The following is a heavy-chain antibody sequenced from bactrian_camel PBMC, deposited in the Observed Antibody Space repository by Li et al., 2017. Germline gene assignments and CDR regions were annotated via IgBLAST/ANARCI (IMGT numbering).Heavy chain of an antibody. CDR3: AADQYAFNLGNAYHY. D-gene: IGHD1*01. V-gene: IGHV3S9*01. Sequence: HVQLVESGGGSVQAGGFLRLSCAAPGYVYSSYCMGWFRHVPGKAREGVANLDSDGSTTYADSVKGRFTISKDTAKDTLYLQMDSLKPEDSAMYYCAADQYAFNLGNAYHYWGQGTQVTVS. CDR1: GYVYSSYC. J-gene: IGHJ4*01. CDR2: LDSDGST.